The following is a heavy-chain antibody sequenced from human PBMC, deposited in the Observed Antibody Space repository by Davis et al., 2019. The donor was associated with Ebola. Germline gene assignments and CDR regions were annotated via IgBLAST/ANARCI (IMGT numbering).Heavy chain of an antibody. J-gene: IGHJ2*01. CDR1: GDSINSGSYY. CDR2: IYTRGSS. Sequence: LRPSCTVSGDSINSGSYYWSWIRQPAGKGLEWIGHIYTRGSSNYNPSLKSRVTISVDTSKNQFSLNLTSVTAADKAVYYCARDVGDWYFDLWGRGTLVTVSS. CDR3: ARDVGDWYFDL. D-gene: IGHD3-16*01. V-gene: IGHV4-61*09.